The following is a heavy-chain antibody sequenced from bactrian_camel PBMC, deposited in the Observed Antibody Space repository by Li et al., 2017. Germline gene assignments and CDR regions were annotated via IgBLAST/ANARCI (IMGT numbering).Heavy chain of an antibody. V-gene: IGHV3S1*01. D-gene: IGHD4*01. Sequence: HVQLVESGGGSVQAGGSRRLSCKVSGLTDAIDCLKWFRQAPGKEREGVAIIVEDGKTEYSDSVKGRFTISQNNDKNILYLQMNTLQPDDTATYYCAAHNVYPCDFEGLKSGCWAGGPRSPSP. CDR2: IIVEDGKT. CDR1: GLTDAIDC. J-gene: IGHJ4*01.